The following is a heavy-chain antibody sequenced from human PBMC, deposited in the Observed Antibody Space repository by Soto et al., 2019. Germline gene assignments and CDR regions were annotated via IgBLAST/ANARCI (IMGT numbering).Heavy chain of an antibody. V-gene: IGHV1-69*13. J-gene: IGHJ4*02. CDR2: IIPIFGTA. CDR3: AKLSGPVAGTAVWDY. Sequence: SVKVSCKASGGTFSSYAISWVRQAPGQGLEWMGGIIPIFGTANYAQKFQGRVTITADESTSTAYMELSSLRAEDTAVYYCAKLSGPVAGTAVWDYWGQGTLVTVSS. CDR1: GGTFSSYA. D-gene: IGHD6-19*01.